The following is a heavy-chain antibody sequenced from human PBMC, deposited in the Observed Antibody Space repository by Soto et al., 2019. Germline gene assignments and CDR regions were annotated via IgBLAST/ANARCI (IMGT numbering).Heavy chain of an antibody. Sequence: PGGSLRLSCAASGFIFSRFWMNWVRQAPGKGLEKVAVISYDGSNKYYADSVKGRFTITRDNYKNTLYLQMNSLRAEDTAVYYCAKVGSDESGYSGYDLSRFGYWGQGTLVTVSS. CDR2: ISYDGSNK. CDR1: GFIFSRFW. D-gene: IGHD5-12*01. J-gene: IGHJ4*02. CDR3: AKVGSDESGYSGYDLSRFGY. V-gene: IGHV3-30*18.